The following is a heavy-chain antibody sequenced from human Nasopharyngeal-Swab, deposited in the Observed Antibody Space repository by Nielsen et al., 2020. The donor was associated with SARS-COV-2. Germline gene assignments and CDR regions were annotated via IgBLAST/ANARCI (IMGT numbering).Heavy chain of an antibody. CDR1: GFTYSSFC. V-gene: IGHV3-30*18. J-gene: IGHJ4*02. D-gene: IGHD3-3*01. CDR3: AKGEYYDFSKGYYRTFDC. CDR2: ISTDASNK. Sequence: GGSLRLSCAASGFTYSSFCMHWVRQAPGKGLEWVAIISTDASNKYYADSVQGRITISRDNSKNTLYLQMNSLRAEDTAVYYCAKGEYYDFSKGYYRTFDCWGQGTLVTVSS.